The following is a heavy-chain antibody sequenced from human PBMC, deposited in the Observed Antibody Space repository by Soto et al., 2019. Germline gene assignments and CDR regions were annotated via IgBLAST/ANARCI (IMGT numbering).Heavy chain of an antibody. CDR3: ARRGWLGFDDAFDS. D-gene: IGHD6-19*01. Sequence: GGSLSLSCASSGFTFSSYEMNWVRQAPGKGLEWVSYISSSGSTIYYADSVKGRFTISRDNAKNSLYLQMNSLRAEDTAVYYCARRGWLGFDDAFDSWGQGTMVTV. V-gene: IGHV3-48*03. CDR2: ISSSGSTI. CDR1: GFTFSSYE. J-gene: IGHJ3*02.